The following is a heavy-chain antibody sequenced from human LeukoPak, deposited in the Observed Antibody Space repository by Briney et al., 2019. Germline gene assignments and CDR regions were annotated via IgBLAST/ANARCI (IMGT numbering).Heavy chain of an antibody. D-gene: IGHD2-2*02. V-gene: IGHV1-18*01. CDR1: GGTFSSYA. CDR3: ARATPMNDKVVPAALHY. Sequence: ASVKVSCKASGGTFSSYAISWVRQAPGQGLEWMGWISAYNGNTNYAQKLQGRVTMTTDTSTSTAYMELSSLRSEDTAVYYCARATPMNDKVVPAALHYWGQGTLVTVSS. J-gene: IGHJ4*02. CDR2: ISAYNGNT.